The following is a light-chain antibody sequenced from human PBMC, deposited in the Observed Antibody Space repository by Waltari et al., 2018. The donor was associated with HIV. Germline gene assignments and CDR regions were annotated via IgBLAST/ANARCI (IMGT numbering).Light chain of an antibody. CDR2: EDS. CDR3: YSTDSSGNYVV. CDR1: ALPKKY. Sequence: SYELTQPPSVSVSPGQTARITCSGDALPKKYAYWYQQKSGQAPMLVIYEDSKRPAGIPGRFSGSSSGTMATVTISGAQVEDEADYYCYSTDSSGNYVVFGGGTKLTVL. V-gene: IGLV3-10*01. J-gene: IGLJ2*01.